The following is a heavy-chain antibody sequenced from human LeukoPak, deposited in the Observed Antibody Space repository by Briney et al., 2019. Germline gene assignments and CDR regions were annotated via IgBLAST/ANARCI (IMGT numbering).Heavy chain of an antibody. V-gene: IGHV1-69*13. Sequence: ASVKVSCKASGGTFSSYAISWVRQAPGQGLEWMGGIIPIFGTANYAQKFQCRVTITADESTITAYMELSSLRSEDTAVYYCARIDYYYYYMDVWGKGTTVTISS. CDR1: GGTFSSYA. CDR3: ARIDYYYYYMDV. J-gene: IGHJ6*03. CDR2: IIPIFGTA.